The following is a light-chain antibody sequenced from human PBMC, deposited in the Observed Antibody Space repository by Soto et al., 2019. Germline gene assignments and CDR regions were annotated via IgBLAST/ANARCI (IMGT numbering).Light chain of an antibody. CDR1: SGHSSYI. CDR3: ETWDSTTRV. CDR2: LEGSGSY. Sequence: QSVLTQSSSASASLGSSVKLTCTLSSGHSSYIIAWHQQQPGKAPRYLMKLEGSGSYNKGSGVPDRFSGSSSGADHYLTISNLQFEDEADYYCETWDSTTRVFGGGTKLTVL. J-gene: IGLJ3*02. V-gene: IGLV4-60*02.